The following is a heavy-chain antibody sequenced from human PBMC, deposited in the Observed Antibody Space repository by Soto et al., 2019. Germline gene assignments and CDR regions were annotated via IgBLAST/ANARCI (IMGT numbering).Heavy chain of an antibody. J-gene: IGHJ6*02. V-gene: IGHV3-30-3*01. Sequence: QVQLVESGGGVVQPGRSLRLSCAASRFTFSTYAMHWVRQAPGKGLEWVAVISYGGSNKYYADSVKGRFTIFRDNSQNTLYLQMNSLRTEDTAVYYCARDRAYCSGGSCMPFPHYYYAVDVWGQGTTVTVFS. CDR2: ISYGGSNK. D-gene: IGHD2-15*01. CDR3: ARDRAYCSGGSCMPFPHYYYAVDV. CDR1: RFTFSTYA.